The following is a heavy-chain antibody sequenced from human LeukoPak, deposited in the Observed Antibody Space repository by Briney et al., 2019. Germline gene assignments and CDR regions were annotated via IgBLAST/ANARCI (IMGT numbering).Heavy chain of an antibody. V-gene: IGHV5-51*01. CDR2: IYPGDSDT. Sequence: GESLKISCKGSGYIFTSYWIGWVRQMPGKGLEWMGIIYPGDSDTRYSPSFQGQVTISADKSINTAYLQWSSLKASDTAMYYCARRRDLYSGSYYPFDYWGQGTLVTVSS. J-gene: IGHJ4*02. D-gene: IGHD1-26*01. CDR1: GYIFTSYW. CDR3: ARRRDLYSGSYYPFDY.